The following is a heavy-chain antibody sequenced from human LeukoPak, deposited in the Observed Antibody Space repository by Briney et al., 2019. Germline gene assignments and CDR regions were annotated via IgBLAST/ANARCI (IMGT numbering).Heavy chain of an antibody. Sequence: SETLSLTCTGSGGSISSYYWSWIRQPPGKGLEWIGYIYYSGSTNYNPSLKSRVTISVDTSKNQFSLKLSSVTAADTAVYYCARARAEGDYGSNYYGMDVWGQGTTVTVSS. D-gene: IGHD4/OR15-4a*01. J-gene: IGHJ6*02. CDR3: ARARAEGDYGSNYYGMDV. V-gene: IGHV4-59*01. CDR2: IYYSGST. CDR1: GGSISSYY.